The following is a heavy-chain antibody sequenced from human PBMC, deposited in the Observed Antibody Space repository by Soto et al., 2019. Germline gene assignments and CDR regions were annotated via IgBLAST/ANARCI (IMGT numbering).Heavy chain of an antibody. CDR3: ARDSSGYYTVGNWFDP. V-gene: IGHV3-21*01. CDR2: ISSSSSYI. J-gene: IGHJ5*02. D-gene: IGHD3-22*01. Sequence: PGGSLRLACAASGFTFRSYSMNWVRQVPGKGLEWVSSISSSSSYIYYADSVKGRFTISRDNAKNSLYLQMNSLRAEDTAVYYCARDSSGYYTVGNWFDPWGKGTLVTVTP. CDR1: GFTFRSYS.